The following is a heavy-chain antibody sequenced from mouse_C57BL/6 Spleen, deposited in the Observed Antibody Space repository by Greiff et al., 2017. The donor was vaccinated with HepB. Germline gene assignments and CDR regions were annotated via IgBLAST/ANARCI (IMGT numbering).Heavy chain of an antibody. Sequence: VQLQESGAELARPGASVKLSCKASGYTFTSYGISWVKQRTGQGLEWIGEIYPRSGNTYYNEKFKGKATLTADKSSSTAYMELRSLTSEDSAVYFCAEYGFAYWGQGTLVTVSA. J-gene: IGHJ3*01. V-gene: IGHV1-81*01. CDR2: IYPRSGNT. CDR1: GYTFTSYG. CDR3: AEYGFAY. D-gene: IGHD5-2*01.